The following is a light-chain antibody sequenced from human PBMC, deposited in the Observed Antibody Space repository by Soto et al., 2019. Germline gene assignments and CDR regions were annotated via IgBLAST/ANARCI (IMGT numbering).Light chain of an antibody. Sequence: QSVLTPPASVSGSPGQSITISCTGTSSDVGGYNYVSWYQQHPGKAPKLMIYDVSNRPSGVSNRFSGSKSGNTASLTISGLQAEDEADYYCSSYTSSSTLLYVFGAGTKVTVL. CDR3: SSYTSSSTLLYV. V-gene: IGLV2-14*01. CDR2: DVS. CDR1: SSDVGGYNY. J-gene: IGLJ1*01.